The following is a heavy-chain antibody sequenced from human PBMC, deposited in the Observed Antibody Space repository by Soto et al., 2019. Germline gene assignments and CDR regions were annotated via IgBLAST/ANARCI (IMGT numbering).Heavy chain of an antibody. CDR3: ARAGRGSGWYTFPPGELNFDH. CDR1: GGSVSSGSYY. V-gene: IGHV4-61*01. CDR2: IYYSGST. Sequence: SETLSLTCTVSGGSVSSGSYYWSWIRQPPGKGLEWIGYIYYSGSTNYNPSLKSRVTISVDTSKNQFSLKLSSVTAADTAVYYCARAGRGSGWYTFPPGELNFDHWGQGTVVTVSS. D-gene: IGHD6-19*01. J-gene: IGHJ4*02.